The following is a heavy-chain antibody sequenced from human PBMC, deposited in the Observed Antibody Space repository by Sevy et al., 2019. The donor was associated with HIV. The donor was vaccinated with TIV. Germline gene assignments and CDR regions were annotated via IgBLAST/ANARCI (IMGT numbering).Heavy chain of an antibody. CDR3: ARPRYDFWSGYDYYGMDV. D-gene: IGHD3-3*01. Sequence: GESLKISCKGSGYSFTSYWIGWVRQMPGKGLEWMGIIYPGDSDTRYSPSFQGQVTISADKSISTAYLQWSSLEASDSAMYYCARPRYDFWSGYDYYGMDVWGQGTTVTVSS. CDR2: IYPGDSDT. V-gene: IGHV5-51*01. J-gene: IGHJ6*02. CDR1: GYSFTSYW.